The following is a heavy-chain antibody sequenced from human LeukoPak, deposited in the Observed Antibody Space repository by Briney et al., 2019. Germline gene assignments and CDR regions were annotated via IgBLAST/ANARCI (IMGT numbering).Heavy chain of an antibody. CDR1: GFTFRTSW. V-gene: IGHV3-23*01. CDR2: ISVSDGST. D-gene: IGHD2-2*01. J-gene: IGHJ4*02. Sequence: GGSLRLSCAASGFTFRTSWMNWVRQAPGKGLEWVSVISVSDGSTYYADSVRGRFTISRDNSKNTLFLQLNGLRAEDTAIYYCARAMPSSTYSFDSWGQGTLVTVSS. CDR3: ARAMPSSTYSFDS.